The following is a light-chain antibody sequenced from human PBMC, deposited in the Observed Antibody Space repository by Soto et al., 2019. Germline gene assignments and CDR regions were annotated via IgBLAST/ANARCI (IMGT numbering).Light chain of an antibody. CDR1: QTISIY. J-gene: IGKJ2*01. CDR2: AAS. Sequence: DIQMTQSPSSLSAYVGDRVTITCRASQTISIYLNWYEQKPGKAPNLLIHAASLLQGGVPSRFSGSGSGTDFTLTISSLQPEDSATYYCQQSYSTPYTFGQGTKV. V-gene: IGKV1-39*01. CDR3: QQSYSTPYT.